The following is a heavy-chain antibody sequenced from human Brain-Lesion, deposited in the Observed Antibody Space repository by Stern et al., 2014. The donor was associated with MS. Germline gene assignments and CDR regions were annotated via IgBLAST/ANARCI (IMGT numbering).Heavy chain of an antibody. D-gene: IGHD1-26*01. CDR2: FDPEDGET. CDR1: GYTLTELS. Sequence: VQLVASGAEVKKPGASGKVSCKVSGYTLTELSMHWVRQAPRKGLEWMGGFDPEDGETIYAQKFQGRVTMTEDTSTDTAYMELSSLRSEDTAVYYCATLSPGAGGNYYRHFDYWGQGTLVTVSS. CDR3: ATLSPGAGGNYYRHFDY. J-gene: IGHJ4*02. V-gene: IGHV1-24*01.